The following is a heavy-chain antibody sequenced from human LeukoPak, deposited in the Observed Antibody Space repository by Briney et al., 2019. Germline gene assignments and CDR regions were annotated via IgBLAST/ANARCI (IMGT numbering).Heavy chain of an antibody. Sequence: PSETLSLTCTVSGGSISSYYWSWIRQPPGKGLEWIGYVYYTGSTNYNPSLKSRVTISVDTSKNQFSLKLSSVTAADTAVYYCARGGYVSSFDYWGQGAQVAVSS. D-gene: IGHD3-10*02. J-gene: IGHJ4*02. CDR3: ARGGYVSSFDY. V-gene: IGHV4-59*01. CDR1: GGSISSYY. CDR2: VYYTGST.